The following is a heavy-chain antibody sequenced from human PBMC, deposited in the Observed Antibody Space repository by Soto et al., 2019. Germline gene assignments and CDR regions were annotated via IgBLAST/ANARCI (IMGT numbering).Heavy chain of an antibody. D-gene: IGHD3-22*01. J-gene: IGHJ3*02. CDR1: GYTLTELS. V-gene: IGHV1-24*01. CDR2: FDPEDGET. CDR3: ATDYDSSGWAPLHAFDI. Sequence: GESLKISCKVSGYTLTELSMHWVRQAPGKGLEWMGGFDPEDGETIYAQKFQGRVTMTEDTSTDTAYMELSSLRSEDTAVYYCATDYDSSGWAPLHAFDIWGQGTMVTVSS.